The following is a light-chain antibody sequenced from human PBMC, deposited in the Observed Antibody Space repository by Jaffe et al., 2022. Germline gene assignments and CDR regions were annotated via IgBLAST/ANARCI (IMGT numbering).Light chain of an antibody. Sequence: QAVLTQPASLSASPGASVSLTCTLRSGFNVRSYRIYWYQQKSGGPPQYLLRYKSDSDNQQGSGVPSRFSGLTDASANAGTLLISGVQSDDEADYYCMIWHINVWVFGGGTKLTVL. CDR2: YKSDSDN. CDR1: SGFNVRSYR. CDR3: MIWHINVWV. V-gene: IGLV5-45*01. J-gene: IGLJ3*02.